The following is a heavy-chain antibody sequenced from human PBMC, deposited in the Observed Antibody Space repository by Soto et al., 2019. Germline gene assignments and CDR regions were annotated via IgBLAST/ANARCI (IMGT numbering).Heavy chain of an antibody. V-gene: IGHV4-39*01. CDR3: ARLPVLWFGELAYFDY. CDR1: GGSISSSSYY. Sequence: SETLSLTCTVSGGSISSSSYYWGWIRQPPGKGLEWIGSIYYSGSTYYNPSLKSRVTISVDTSKNQFSLKLSSVTAADTAVYYCARLPVLWFGELAYFDYWGQGTLVTVSS. D-gene: IGHD3-10*01. J-gene: IGHJ4*02. CDR2: IYYSGST.